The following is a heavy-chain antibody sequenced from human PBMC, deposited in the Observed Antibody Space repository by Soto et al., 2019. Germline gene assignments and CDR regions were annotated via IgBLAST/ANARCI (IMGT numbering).Heavy chain of an antibody. V-gene: IGHV1-8*01. CDR3: ARKQDGYNYYYYGMDV. Sequence: ASVKVSCKASGYTFTSYDINWVRQATGQGLEWMGWMNPNSGNTGYAQKFQGRVTMTRNTSISTAYMELSSLRSEDTAVYYCARKQDGYNYYYYGMDVWGQGTTVTVSS. CDR2: MNPNSGNT. J-gene: IGHJ6*02. D-gene: IGHD5-12*01. CDR1: GYTFTSYD.